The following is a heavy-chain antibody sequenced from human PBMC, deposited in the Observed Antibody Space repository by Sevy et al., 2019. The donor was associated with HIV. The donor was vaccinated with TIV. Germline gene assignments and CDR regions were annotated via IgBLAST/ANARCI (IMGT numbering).Heavy chain of an antibody. V-gene: IGHV3-23*01. Sequence: GGSLRLSCAASGFTVSSYGMSWVRQAPGKGLEWVSSFSGSGSSAYYADSVKGRFTISRDISKNTLYLHMNSLRVEGTAVYYCARGAVEYYYYGMDVWGQGTTVTVSS. CDR3: ARGAVEYYYYGMDV. CDR1: GFTVSSYG. CDR2: FSGSGSSA. D-gene: IGHD6-19*01. J-gene: IGHJ6*02.